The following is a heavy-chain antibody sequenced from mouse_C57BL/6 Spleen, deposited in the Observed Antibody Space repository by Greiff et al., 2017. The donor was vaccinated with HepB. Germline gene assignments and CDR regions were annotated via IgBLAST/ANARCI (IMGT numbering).Heavy chain of an antibody. D-gene: IGHD4-1*01. CDR3: AKTLNWDVYYFDY. CDR2: IWRGGST. V-gene: IGHV2-5*01. J-gene: IGHJ2*01. CDR1: GFSLTSYG. Sequence: VKLQESGPGLVQPSQSLSITCTVSGFSLTSYGVHWVRQSPGKGLEWLGVIWRGGSTDYNAAFMSRLSITKDNSKSQVFFKMNSLQADDTAIYYCAKTLNWDVYYFDYWGQGTTLTVSS.